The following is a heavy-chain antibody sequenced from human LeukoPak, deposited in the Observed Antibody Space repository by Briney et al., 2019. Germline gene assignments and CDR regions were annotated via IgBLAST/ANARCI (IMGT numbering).Heavy chain of an antibody. CDR1: GGSFSGYY. CDR2: INHSGST. J-gene: IGHJ4*02. V-gene: IGHV4-34*01. Sequence: SETLSLTCAVYGGSFSGYYWSWIRQPPGKGLEWIGEINHSGSTNYNPSLKRRVTISVDTSKNQFSLKLTSVTAADTAVYYCARAGDYGDKIFDYWGQGTLVTVSS. CDR3: ARAGDYGDKIFDY. D-gene: IGHD4-17*01.